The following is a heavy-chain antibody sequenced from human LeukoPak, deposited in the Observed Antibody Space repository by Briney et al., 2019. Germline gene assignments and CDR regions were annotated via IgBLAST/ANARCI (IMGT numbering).Heavy chain of an antibody. D-gene: IGHD6-19*01. Sequence: SETLSLTCAVYGGSFSGYYWSWIRQPPRKGLEWIGEINHSGSTNYNPSLKSRVTISVDTSKNQFSLKLSSVTAADTAVYYCARGGTIAVAGTSREADYYGMDVWGQGTTVTVSS. CDR2: INHSGST. CDR1: GGSFSGYY. J-gene: IGHJ6*02. CDR3: ARGGTIAVAGTSREADYYGMDV. V-gene: IGHV4-34*01.